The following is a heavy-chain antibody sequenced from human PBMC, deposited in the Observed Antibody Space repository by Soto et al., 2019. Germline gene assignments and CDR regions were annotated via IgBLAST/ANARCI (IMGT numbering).Heavy chain of an antibody. Sequence: SETLSLTCTVSGGSISSYYWSWIRQPPGKGLEWIGYIYYSGSTNYNPSLKSRVTISVDTSKNQFSLKLSSVTAADTAVYYCARSGIAAAVGRAMSCCPIDYWGQGTLVTVSS. CDR2: IYYSGST. J-gene: IGHJ4*02. CDR1: GGSISSYY. CDR3: ARSGIAAAVGRAMSCCPIDY. V-gene: IGHV4-59*12. D-gene: IGHD6-13*01.